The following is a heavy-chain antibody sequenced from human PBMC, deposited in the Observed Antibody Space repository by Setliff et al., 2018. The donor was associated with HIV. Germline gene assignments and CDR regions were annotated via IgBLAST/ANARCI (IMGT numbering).Heavy chain of an antibody. V-gene: IGHV4-34*01. CDR3: VRGGGEHYSLFSGYYTPWGDF. CDR2: INFSGTT. CDR1: RGPFSGYF. Sequence: PSETLSLTCGVFRGPFSGYFWSWIRQSPGRGLEWIGEINFSGTTNYNPSLKSRVTISIDTSKEWFSLNLTSVTAADTATYYCVRGGGEHYSLFSGYYTPWGDFWGQGTRVTAPQ. J-gene: IGHJ4*02. D-gene: IGHD3-3*01.